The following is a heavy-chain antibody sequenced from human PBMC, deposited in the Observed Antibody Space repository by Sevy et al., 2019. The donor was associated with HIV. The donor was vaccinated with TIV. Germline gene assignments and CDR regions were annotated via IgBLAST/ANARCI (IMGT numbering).Heavy chain of an antibody. J-gene: IGHJ4*02. CDR1: GFTFSSYA. V-gene: IGHV3-64D*06. D-gene: IGHD5-18*01. CDR2: ISSNGGST. Sequence: GGSLRLSCSASGFTFSSYAMHWVRQAPGKGLEYVSAISSNGGSTYYADSVKGRFTISRDNSKNTLYLQMSSLRAEDTAVYYCVKRGYGYYIDYWGQGTLVTVSS. CDR3: VKRGYGYYIDY.